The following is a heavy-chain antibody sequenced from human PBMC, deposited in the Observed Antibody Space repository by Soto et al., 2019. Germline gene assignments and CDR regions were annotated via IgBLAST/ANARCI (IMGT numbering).Heavy chain of an antibody. J-gene: IGHJ4*02. V-gene: IGHV1-69*02. CDR2: IIPILGIA. CDR3: ARDGITIFGVVYYFDY. Sequence: SVKVSCKASGGTFSSYTISWVRQAPGQGLEWMGRIIPILGIANYAQKFQGRVTITADKSTSTAYMELSSLRSEDTAVYYCARDGITIFGVVYYFDYWGQGTLVTVSS. D-gene: IGHD3-3*01. CDR1: GGTFSSYT.